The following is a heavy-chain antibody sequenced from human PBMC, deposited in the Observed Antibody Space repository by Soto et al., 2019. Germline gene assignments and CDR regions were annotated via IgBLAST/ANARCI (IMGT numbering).Heavy chain of an antibody. CDR3: AGAHVVLWFGELPNWFDP. CDR1: GGSISSYY. CDR2: LYYSGST. D-gene: IGHD3-10*01. V-gene: IGHV4-59*01. Sequence: QVQLQESGPGLVKPSETLSLTCTVSGGSISSYYWSWIRQPPGQGLEWIGYLYYSGSTNYNPSLKSRVTISVDTSKNQFTLKLSSVPAADTAVYYCAGAHVVLWFGELPNWFDPWGQGTLVTVSS. J-gene: IGHJ5*02.